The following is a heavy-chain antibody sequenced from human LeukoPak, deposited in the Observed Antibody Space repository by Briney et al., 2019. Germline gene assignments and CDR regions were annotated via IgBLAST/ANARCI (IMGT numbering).Heavy chain of an antibody. V-gene: IGHV4-34*01. CDR2: INHSGST. J-gene: IGHJ4*02. Sequence: SETLSLTCAVYGGSFSGYYWSWIRQPPGKGLEWIGEINHSGSTNYNPSLKSRVTISVDMSKNQFSLKLNSVTAADTAVYYCARGRWHPSVRVDYWGQGTLVTVSS. D-gene: IGHD6-13*01. CDR1: GGSFSGYY. CDR3: ARGRWHPSVRVDY.